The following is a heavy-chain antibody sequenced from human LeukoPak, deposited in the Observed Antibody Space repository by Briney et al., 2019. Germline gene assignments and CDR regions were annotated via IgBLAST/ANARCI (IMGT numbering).Heavy chain of an antibody. Sequence: GGSLRLSCAASGFSFSSYWMSWVRQAPGKGLEWVANIKEDGSEKNYVDSVKGRFTISRDNAKNSLYLQMNTLRAEDTAVYYCGRSGIVTTAVPFWGQGTLITVSS. D-gene: IGHD1-26*01. J-gene: IGHJ4*02. CDR1: GFSFSSYW. V-gene: IGHV3-7*01. CDR2: IKEDGSEK. CDR3: GRSGIVTTAVPF.